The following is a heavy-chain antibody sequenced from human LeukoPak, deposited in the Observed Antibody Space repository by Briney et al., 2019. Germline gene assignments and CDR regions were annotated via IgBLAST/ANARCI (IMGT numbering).Heavy chain of an antibody. V-gene: IGHV7-4-1*02. D-gene: IGHD6-19*01. CDR3: ARDPAVAAFSFDY. CDR2: INTKTENP. Sequence: GASVNVSCKASGYTFSSYAMNWVRQAAGQGLEWMGWINTKTENPTYAQGFTGRFVFSLDTSVSTAYLQISSLKAEDTAVYYCARDPAVAAFSFDYWGQGTLVTVSS. CDR1: GYTFSSYA. J-gene: IGHJ4*02.